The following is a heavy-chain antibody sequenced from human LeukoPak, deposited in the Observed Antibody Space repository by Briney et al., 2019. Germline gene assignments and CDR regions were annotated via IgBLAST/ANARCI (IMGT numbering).Heavy chain of an antibody. V-gene: IGHV1-2*02. J-gene: IGHJ4*02. CDR2: INPNSGGT. Sequence: ASVKVSCKASGYTFTGYYMHWVRQAPGQGLEWMGWINPNSGGTNYAQKFQGRVTMTRDTSISTAYMELSRLRSDDTAVYYCARVWRYDILTGYYPYWGQGTLVTVSS. D-gene: IGHD3-9*01. CDR3: ARVWRYDILTGYYPY. CDR1: GYTFTGYY.